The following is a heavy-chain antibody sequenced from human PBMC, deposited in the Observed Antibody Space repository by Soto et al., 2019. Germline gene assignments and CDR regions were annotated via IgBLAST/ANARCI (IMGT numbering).Heavy chain of an antibody. J-gene: IGHJ4*02. CDR1: GFPLNSHD. D-gene: IGHD1-1*01. CDR2: ISVSADRT. Sequence: PGVSLRLSCAASGFPLNSHDMGWVRQTPGKGLEWVSSISVSADRTYYADSVKGRFTISRDNSKNTLFLQLNSLRAEDTALYYCARVKRGPLGIFDFWGQGTPVTVSS. CDR3: ARVKRGPLGIFDF. V-gene: IGHV3-23*01.